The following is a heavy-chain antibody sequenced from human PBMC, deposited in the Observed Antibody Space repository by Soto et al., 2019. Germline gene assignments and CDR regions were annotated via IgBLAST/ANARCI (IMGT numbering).Heavy chain of an antibody. D-gene: IGHD4-17*01. V-gene: IGHV1-58*02. CDR2: IVVGSGNT. J-gene: IGHJ6*02. CDR1: GFTFTSSA. CDR3: AAGSTTVTTAPPNYSYYYGVDV. Sequence: QMKLVQSGPEVKKPGTSVKVSCKASGFTFTSSAMQWVRQARGQRLEWIGWIVVGSGNTNYAEKCQERVTITRDMATSAACRDLSSLGSEDTAVYYYAAGSTTVTTAPPNYSYYYGVDVWGQGTTVTVSS.